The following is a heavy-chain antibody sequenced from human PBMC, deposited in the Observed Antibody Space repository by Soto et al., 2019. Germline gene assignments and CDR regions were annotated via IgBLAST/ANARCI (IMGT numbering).Heavy chain of an antibody. V-gene: IGHV4-30-4*01. CDR1: GGSISSGDYY. CDR2: IYYSGST. D-gene: IGHD3-16*02. Sequence: SETLSLTCTVSGGSISSGDYYWSWIRQPPGKGLEWIGYIYYSGSTYYNPSLKSRVTISVDTSKNQFSLKLSSVTAADTAVYYCARDVRLPGATRYNWFDPWGQGTLVTVSS. CDR3: ARDVRLPGATRYNWFDP. J-gene: IGHJ5*02.